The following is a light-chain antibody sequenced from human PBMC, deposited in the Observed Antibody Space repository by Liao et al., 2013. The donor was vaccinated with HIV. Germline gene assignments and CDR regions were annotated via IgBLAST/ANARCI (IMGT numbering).Light chain of an antibody. CDR1: TLEVKV. J-gene: IGLJ2*01. CDR2: KDS. Sequence: SYELTQPPLSVSGPRKDGQDYLVGETTLEVKVCTGTSRSQATAPVLVIYKDSERPSGIPERFSGSNSGNTATLTISGTQAMDEADYYCQAWDSSTVVFGGGTKLTVL. V-gene: IGLV3-21*01. CDR3: QAWDSSTVV.